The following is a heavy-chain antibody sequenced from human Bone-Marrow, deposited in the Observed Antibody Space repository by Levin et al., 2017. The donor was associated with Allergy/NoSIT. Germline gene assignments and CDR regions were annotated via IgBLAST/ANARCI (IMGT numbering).Heavy chain of an antibody. CDR1: GYTFTNYG. V-gene: IGHV1-18*01. CDR2: ISAYNGNT. D-gene: IGHD3-22*01. Sequence: GASVKVSCKASGYTFTNYGISWVRQAPGQGLEWMGWISAYNGNTKSVQNFQDRVTMTTDTSTSTAYMEVRRLRSDDTAVYYCVREQGVTTQPLFDYWGQGTLVTVSS. J-gene: IGHJ4*02. CDR3: VREQGVTTQPLFDY.